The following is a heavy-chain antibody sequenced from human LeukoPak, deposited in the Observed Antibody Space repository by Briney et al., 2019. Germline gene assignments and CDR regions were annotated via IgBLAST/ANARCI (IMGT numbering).Heavy chain of an antibody. CDR1: GGSISSSSYY. CDR2: IYYSGST. CDR3: ARDRYGDYYYYYGMDV. V-gene: IGHV4-39*07. Sequence: SETLSLTCTVSGGSISSSSYYWGWIRQPPGKGLEWIGSIYYSGSTNYNPSLKSRVTISVDKSKNQFSLKLSSVTAADTAVYYCARDRYGDYYYYYGMDVWGQGTTVTVSS. J-gene: IGHJ6*02. D-gene: IGHD4-17*01.